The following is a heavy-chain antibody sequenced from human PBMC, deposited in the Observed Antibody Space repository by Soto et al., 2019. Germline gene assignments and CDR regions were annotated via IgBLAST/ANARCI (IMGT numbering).Heavy chain of an antibody. D-gene: IGHD3-3*01. CDR3: AKAFGIWSGYSDY. Sequence: QVPLVESGGGVVQPGRSLRLSCAASGFLFSNYGMHWVRQAPGKGLEWVAVISYDGSDEYYADSVKGRFTISRDKSTNTLYLQMNSLRAEDTAVYYCAKAFGIWSGYSDYWGQGTLVTVSS. V-gene: IGHV3-30*18. CDR2: ISYDGSDE. CDR1: GFLFSNYG. J-gene: IGHJ4*02.